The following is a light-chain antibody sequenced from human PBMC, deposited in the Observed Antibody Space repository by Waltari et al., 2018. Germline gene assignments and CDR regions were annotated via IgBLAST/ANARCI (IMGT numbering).Light chain of an antibody. CDR1: SSDVGGFDY. CDR2: EVS. J-gene: IGLJ2*01. CDR3: SSFAGSSQML. V-gene: IGLV2-8*01. Sequence: QSALTQPPSASGSPGQSVTISCTGTSSDVGGFDYVSWYQQQPGKVPRLMIYEVSKRPSGVPVRFSGSKSGKTASLTVSGLQVEDEADYYCSSFAGSSQMLFGGGTKLTVL.